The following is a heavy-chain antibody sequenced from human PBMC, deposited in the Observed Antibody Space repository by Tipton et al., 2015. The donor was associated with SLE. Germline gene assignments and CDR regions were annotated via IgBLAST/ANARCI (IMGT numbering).Heavy chain of an antibody. CDR3: ARVSSMMTTKRGPFDY. D-gene: IGHD3-22*01. CDR2: IYYSGST. V-gene: IGHV4-39*07. J-gene: IGHJ4*02. Sequence: TLSLTCTVSGDPISSSSYYWGWIRQPLGKGLEWSGSIYYSGSTYYNPSLKSRVTISVDTSKNQFSLKLSSVTAADTAVYYCARVSSMMTTKRGPFDYWGQGTLVTVSS. CDR1: GDPISSSSYY.